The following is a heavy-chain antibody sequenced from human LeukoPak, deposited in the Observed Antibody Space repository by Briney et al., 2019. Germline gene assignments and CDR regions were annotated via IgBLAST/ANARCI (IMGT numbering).Heavy chain of an antibody. J-gene: IGHJ4*02. Sequence: SETLSLTCAVYGGSFSGYYWSWIRQPPGKGLEWIGEINHSGSTNYNPSLKSRVTISVDTSKNQFSLKLSSVTAADTAVYYCARHSVAGGYWGQGTLVTVSS. V-gene: IGHV4-34*01. D-gene: IGHD6-19*01. CDR2: INHSGST. CDR3: ARHSVAGGY. CDR1: GGSFSGYY.